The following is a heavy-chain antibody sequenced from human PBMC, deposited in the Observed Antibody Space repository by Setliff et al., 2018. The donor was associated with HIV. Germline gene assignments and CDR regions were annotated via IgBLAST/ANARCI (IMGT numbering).Heavy chain of an antibody. V-gene: IGHV4-39*01. CDR1: GGSISSTSYY. D-gene: IGHD1-7*01. J-gene: IGHJ5*01. CDR2: ISSSGNT. Sequence: PSETLSLTCTVSGGSISSTSYYWGWIRQPPGTGLEWIGSISSSGNTYYNPSLKSRVTTSVDTPKNQFSLKLNSVTAADTAVDYCAKRAVQDGTVTSSNWFESWGQGTLVTVSS. CDR3: AKRAVQDGTVTSSNWFES.